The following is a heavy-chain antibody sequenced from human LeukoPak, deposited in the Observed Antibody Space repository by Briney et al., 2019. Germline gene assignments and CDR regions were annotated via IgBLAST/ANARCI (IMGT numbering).Heavy chain of an antibody. V-gene: IGHV4-39*07. J-gene: IGHJ4*02. Sequence: SETLSLTCTVSGGSISSSSYYWGWIRQPPGKGLEWIGSIYYSGSTYYNPSLKSRVTISVDTSKNQFSLKLSSVTAADTAVYYCARGPPPDFDYWGRGTLVTVSS. CDR3: ARGPPPDFDY. CDR2: IYYSGST. CDR1: GGSISSSSYY.